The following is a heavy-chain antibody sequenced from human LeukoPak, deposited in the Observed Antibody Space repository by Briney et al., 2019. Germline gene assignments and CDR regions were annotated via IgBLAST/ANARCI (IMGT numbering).Heavy chain of an antibody. D-gene: IGHD2-2*01. CDR1: GFTFSSYA. Sequence: PGGSLRLSCAASGFTFSSYAMSWVRQAPGKGLEWVSAISGSGGSTYYADSVKGRFTISRDNSKNTLYLQMNSLRAEDTAVYYCARHLGYCSSTSCYSGHYYYYMDVWGKGTTVTISS. V-gene: IGHV3-23*01. CDR3: ARHLGYCSSTSCYSGHYYYYMDV. CDR2: ISGSGGST. J-gene: IGHJ6*03.